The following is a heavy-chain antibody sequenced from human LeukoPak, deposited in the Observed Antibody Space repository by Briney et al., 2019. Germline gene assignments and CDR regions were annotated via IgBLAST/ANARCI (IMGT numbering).Heavy chain of an antibody. V-gene: IGHV3-23*01. CDR1: GFTFSSYA. CDR3: AKDLRGDYDFWSGYYHYYGMDV. D-gene: IGHD3-3*01. Sequence: GGSLRLPCAASGFTFSSYAMSRVRQAPGKGLEWVSAISGSGGSTYYADSVKGRFTISRDNSKNTLYLQMNSLRAEDTAVYYCAKDLRGDYDFWSGYYHYYGMDVWGQGTTVTVSS. CDR2: ISGSGGST. J-gene: IGHJ6*02.